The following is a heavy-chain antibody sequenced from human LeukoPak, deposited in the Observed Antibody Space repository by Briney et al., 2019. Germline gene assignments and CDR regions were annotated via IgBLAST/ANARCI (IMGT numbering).Heavy chain of an antibody. CDR3: ARLSAYSYYDSSGYYGFDY. Sequence: GESLKISCKGSGYSFTSYWIGWVRQMPGKGLEWMGIIYPGDSDTRYSPSFQVHVTISADKSISTASLQWRSLKDSDTAMYYCARLSAYSYYDSSGYYGFDYWGQGTLVTVSS. CDR1: GYSFTSYW. D-gene: IGHD3-22*01. V-gene: IGHV5-51*01. CDR2: IYPGDSDT. J-gene: IGHJ4*02.